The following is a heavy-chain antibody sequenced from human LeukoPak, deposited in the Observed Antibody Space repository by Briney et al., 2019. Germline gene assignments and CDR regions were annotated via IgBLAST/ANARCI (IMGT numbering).Heavy chain of an antibody. V-gene: IGHV4-4*07. J-gene: IGHJ6*03. CDR2: IYTSGST. D-gene: IGHD4-11*01. Sequence: SETLSLTCTVSGGSISSYYWSWIRQPAGKGLEWIGRIYTSGSTNYNPSLKSRVTMSVDTSKNQFSLKLSSVTAADTAVYYCARLPTVTGYYYYYYYMDVWGKGTTVTVSS. CDR3: ARLPTVTGYYYYYYYMDV. CDR1: GGSISSYY.